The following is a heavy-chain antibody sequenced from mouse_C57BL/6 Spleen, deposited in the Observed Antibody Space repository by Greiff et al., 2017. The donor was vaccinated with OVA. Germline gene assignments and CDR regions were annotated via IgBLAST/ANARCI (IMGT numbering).Heavy chain of an antibody. CDR3: ARYPANDEGGMDY. D-gene: IGHD2-12*01. CDR2: IRNKANGYTT. Sequence: EVKLVESGGGLVQPGGSLSLSCAASGFTFTDYYMSWVRQPPGKALEWLGFIRNKANGYTTEYSASVKGRFTISRDNSQSILYLQMNALRAEDSATYYCARYPANDEGGMDYWGQGTSVTVSS. CDR1: GFTFTDYY. V-gene: IGHV7-3*01. J-gene: IGHJ4*01.